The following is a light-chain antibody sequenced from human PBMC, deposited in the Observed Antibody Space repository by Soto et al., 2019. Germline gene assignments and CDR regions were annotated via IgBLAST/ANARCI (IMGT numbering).Light chain of an antibody. J-gene: IGKJ3*01. CDR2: GAS. CDR1: QDITGS. CDR3: QQLNSYPRT. V-gene: IGKV1-9*01. Sequence: IPLTQSPSSLSASVGDRVTISCRASQDITGSLAWYHQKPGKAPKFLIHGASTLQSGVPPRFSGSGSGTDFTLTISRLQPEDFGTYYCQQLNSYPRTFGPGTNVDI.